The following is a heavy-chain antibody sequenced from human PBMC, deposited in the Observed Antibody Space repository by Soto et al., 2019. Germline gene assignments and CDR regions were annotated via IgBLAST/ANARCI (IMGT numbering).Heavy chain of an antibody. CDR1: GGTFSSYA. V-gene: IGHV1-69*06. D-gene: IGHD3-9*01. CDR2: IIPIFGTA. CDR3: ARLGLTGPPVQYHHYGLDV. J-gene: IGHJ6*02. Sequence: SVQVSCKASGGTFSSYAISWVRQAPGQGLEWMGGIIPIFGTANYAQKFQGRVTITADKSTSTAYMELSSLRSEDTAMYFCARLGLTGPPVQYHHYGLDVWGQGATVTVSS.